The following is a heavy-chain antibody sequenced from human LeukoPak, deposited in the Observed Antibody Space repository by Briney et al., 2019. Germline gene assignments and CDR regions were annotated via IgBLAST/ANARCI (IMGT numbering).Heavy chain of an antibody. Sequence: SETLSLTCTVSGGSISGSTYYWGWVRQPAGEGRGSIGSIYYRGRTYYNTSLTRRAPISVDTSKNQFSLKLSSVTAAATAVYYCARRSSVEPPNTFDFDYWGQGTLVTVSS. D-gene: IGHD1-1*01. CDR1: GGSISGSTYY. V-gene: IGHV4-39*01. CDR2: IYYRGRT. J-gene: IGHJ4*02. CDR3: ARRSSVEPPNTFDFDY.